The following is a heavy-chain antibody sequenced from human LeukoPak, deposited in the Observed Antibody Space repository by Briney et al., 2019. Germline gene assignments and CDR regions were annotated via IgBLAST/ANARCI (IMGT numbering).Heavy chain of an antibody. V-gene: IGHV4-39*07. Sequence: SETPSLTCTVSGGSISSSSYYWGWIRQPPGKGLEWIGSIYYSGSTYYNPSLKSRVTISVDTSKNQFSLKLSSVTAADTAVYYCARGKGSSWYYLFDYWGQGTLVTVSS. J-gene: IGHJ4*02. CDR3: ARGKGSSWYYLFDY. CDR1: GGSISSSSYY. CDR2: IYYSGST. D-gene: IGHD6-13*01.